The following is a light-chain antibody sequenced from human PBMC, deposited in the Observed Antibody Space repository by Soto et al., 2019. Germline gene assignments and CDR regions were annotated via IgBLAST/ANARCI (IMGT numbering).Light chain of an antibody. CDR3: QKYSSAPRT. CDR1: QDIRNY. Sequence: DIQMTQSPSSLSASVGDRVTIACRASQDIRNYLAWYQQKPGKVPKLLIYVASTLQLGVPSRFSGSGSGTDFTLTISSLQPEDVATYYCQKYSSAPRTFGQGTKVEIK. J-gene: IGKJ1*01. CDR2: VAS. V-gene: IGKV1-27*01.